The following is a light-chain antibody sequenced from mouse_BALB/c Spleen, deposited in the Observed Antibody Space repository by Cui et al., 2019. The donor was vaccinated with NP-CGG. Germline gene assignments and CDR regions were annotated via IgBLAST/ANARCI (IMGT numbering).Light chain of an antibody. CDR2: GTN. CDR3: ALWYSNHWV. Sequence: QAVVTQESALTTSPGETVTLTCRSSTGAGTTSNYANWVQEKPDHLFTGLIGGTNNRAPGGPARFSGSLIGDKAALTITGAQTEDEAIYFCALWYSNHWVFGGGTKLTVL. CDR1: TGAGTTSNY. V-gene: IGLV1*01. J-gene: IGLJ1*01.